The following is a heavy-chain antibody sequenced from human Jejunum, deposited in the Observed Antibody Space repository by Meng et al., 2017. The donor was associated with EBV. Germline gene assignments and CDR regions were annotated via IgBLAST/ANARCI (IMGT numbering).Heavy chain of an antibody. CDR1: VYIFTTYL. CDR2: INCNNGDT. CDR3: ARIRYGTGTDWFDP. J-gene: IGHJ5*02. D-gene: IGHD3-10*01. Sequence: QGELIPAGTEVMKPGASGGVSCTASVYIFTTYLIHWVRQAPGQGLEWMGRINCNNGDTDYAQKFQDRVTMTRDTSITTAYMDLTGLTSNDTAFYYCARIRYGTGTDWFDPWGQGTLVTVSS. V-gene: IGHV1-2*06.